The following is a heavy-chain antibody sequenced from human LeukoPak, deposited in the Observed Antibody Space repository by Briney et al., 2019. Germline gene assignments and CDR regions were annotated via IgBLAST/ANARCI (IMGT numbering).Heavy chain of an antibody. J-gene: IGHJ4*02. CDR3: ARATHWSGWVYDY. CDR1: GFTFSSYG. V-gene: IGHV3-23*01. D-gene: IGHD3-3*01. Sequence: PGGTLRLPCAASGFTFSSYGMSWVRQAPGKGLEWVSAISGSGGSTYYADSVKGRFTISRDNSKNTLYLQMNSLRAEDTAVYYCARATHWSGWVYDYWGQGSLVTVSS. CDR2: ISGSGGST.